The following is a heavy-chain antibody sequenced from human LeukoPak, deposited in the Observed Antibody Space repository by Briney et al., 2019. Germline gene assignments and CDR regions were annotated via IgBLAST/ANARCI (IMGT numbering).Heavy chain of an antibody. J-gene: IGHJ4*02. D-gene: IGHD3-22*01. CDR3: AKKKGSGYYYAFDY. CDR1: GFTFSSYA. CDR2: ISGSGGST. Sequence: PGGSLRLSCAASGFTFSSYAMSWVRQAPGKGLEWVSAISGSGGSTYYADSVKGRFTIPRDNPKNTLYLQMNSLRAEDTAVYYCAKKKGSGYYYAFDYWGQGTLVTVSS. V-gene: IGHV3-23*01.